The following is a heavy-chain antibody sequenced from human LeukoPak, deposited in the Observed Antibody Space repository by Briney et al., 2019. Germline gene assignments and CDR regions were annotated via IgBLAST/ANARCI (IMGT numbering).Heavy chain of an antibody. D-gene: IGHD1-26*01. V-gene: IGHV3-23*01. CDR3: ATTNRYSGSYRDFDY. CDR2: ISGSGGST. Sequence: PGGSLRLSCAASGFTFSSYAMSWVRHAPGKGLEWVSAISGSGGSTYYADSVKGRFTISRDNSKNTLYLQMNSLRAEDTALYYCATTNRYSGSYRDFDYWGQGTLVTVSS. J-gene: IGHJ4*02. CDR1: GFTFSSYA.